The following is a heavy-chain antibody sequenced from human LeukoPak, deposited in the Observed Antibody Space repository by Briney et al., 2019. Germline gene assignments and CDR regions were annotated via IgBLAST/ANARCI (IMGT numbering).Heavy chain of an antibody. CDR1: GYTLTSYD. CDR3: ASRYCSSTSCER. D-gene: IGHD2-2*01. Sequence: ASVKVSCKASGYTLTSYDINWVRQATGQGLEWMGWMNPNSGNTGYAQKFQGRVTMTRNTSISTAYMELSSLRSEDTAVYYCASRYCSSTSCERWGQGTLVTVSS. CDR2: MNPNSGNT. V-gene: IGHV1-8*01. J-gene: IGHJ4*02.